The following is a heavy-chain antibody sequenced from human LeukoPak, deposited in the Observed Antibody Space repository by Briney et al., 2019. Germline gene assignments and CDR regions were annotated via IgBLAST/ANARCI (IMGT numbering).Heavy chain of an antibody. Sequence: GGSLRLSCAASGFTFSSYSMNWVRQAPGKGLEWVSSISSSSYIYYADSVKGRLTISRDNAKNSLYLQMNSLRAEDTAVYYCARDRCSGGSCYLNYGMDVWGQGTTVTVSS. CDR3: ARDRCSGGSCYLNYGMDV. V-gene: IGHV3-21*01. CDR1: GFTFSSYS. J-gene: IGHJ6*02. CDR2: ISSSSYI. D-gene: IGHD2-15*01.